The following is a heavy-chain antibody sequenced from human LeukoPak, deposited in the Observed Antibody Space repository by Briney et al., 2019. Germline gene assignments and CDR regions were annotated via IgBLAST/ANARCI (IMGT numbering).Heavy chain of an antibody. V-gene: IGHV1-8*01. CDR1: GYTFTGYD. CDR2: MNPNSGNT. CDR3: ARVWGSYRSQDY. D-gene: IGHD3-16*02. Sequence: GASVKVSCKASGYTFTGYDINWVRQATGQGLEWMGWMNPNSGNTGYAQKFQGRVIMTRNTSISTAYMELSSLRSEDTAVYYCARVWGSYRSQDYWGQGTLVTVSS. J-gene: IGHJ4*02.